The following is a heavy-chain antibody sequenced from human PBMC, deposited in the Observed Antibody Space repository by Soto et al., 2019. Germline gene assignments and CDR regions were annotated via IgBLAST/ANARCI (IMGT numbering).Heavy chain of an antibody. V-gene: IGHV1-18*01. CDR3: ARDYDRWGEDSFDP. J-gene: IGHJ5*02. Sequence: QVQLVQSGAEMKKPWASVKVSCKASGYAFTDYGISWVRQAPGQGLEWMGWIGDFVDDINFAQKFQGRVTLTTDTSTSTAYMELRSLTSDDAAIYYCARDYDRWGEDSFDPWGQGTLVTVSS. D-gene: IGHD3-16*01. CDR1: GYAFTDYG. CDR2: IGDFVDDI.